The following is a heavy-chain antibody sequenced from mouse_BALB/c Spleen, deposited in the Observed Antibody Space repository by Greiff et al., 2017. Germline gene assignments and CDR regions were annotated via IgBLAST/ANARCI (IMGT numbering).Heavy chain of an antibody. CDR3: ARGYYRDAMDY. CDR2: IDPYNGGT. D-gene: IGHD2-3*01. V-gene: IGHV1S135*01. J-gene: IGHJ4*01. Sequence: VQLKESGPELGKPGASVKISCKASGYSFTGYNMYWVKQSHRKSLEWIGYIDPYNGGTSYNQKSKGKATLTVDKSSSTAYMHLNSLTSEDSAIYYCARGYYRDAMDYWGQGTSVTVSS. CDR1: GYSFTGYN.